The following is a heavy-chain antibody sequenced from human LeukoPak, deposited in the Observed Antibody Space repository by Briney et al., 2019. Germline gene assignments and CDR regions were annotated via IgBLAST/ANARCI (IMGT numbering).Heavy chain of an antibody. J-gene: IGHJ4*02. D-gene: IGHD3-9*01. V-gene: IGHV3-23*01. CDR1: GFIYRNYA. CDR2: ITGSGDTT. Sequence: GASLRLSCAASGFIYRNYAMSWVRQGPGKGLEWVSAITGSGDTTYYADSVKGRFTISRDNSKNTLYVEMNTLRAEDTAVYYCAKWEDYDILTGYYVSDFWGQGTLVTVSS. CDR3: AKWEDYDILTGYYVSDF.